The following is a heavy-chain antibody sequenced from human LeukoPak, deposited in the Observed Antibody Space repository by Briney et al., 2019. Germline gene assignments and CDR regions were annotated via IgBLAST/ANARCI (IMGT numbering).Heavy chain of an antibody. CDR2: ISASGGST. V-gene: IGHV3-23*01. Sequence: GGSLRLSCVASGFSFSSYAMTWVRQAPGKGLEWVSGISASGGSTYYADSVKGRFTISRDSSKNTLYLQMNSLRAEDTAVYYCARDFDHYFDYWGQGTLVTVSS. CDR3: ARDFDHYFDY. CDR1: GFSFSSYA. D-gene: IGHD3-9*01. J-gene: IGHJ4*02.